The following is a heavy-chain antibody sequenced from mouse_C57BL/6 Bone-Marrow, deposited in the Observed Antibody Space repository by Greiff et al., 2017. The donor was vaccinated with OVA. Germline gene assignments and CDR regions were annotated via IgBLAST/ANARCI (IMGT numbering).Heavy chain of an antibody. V-gene: IGHV1-7*01. J-gene: IGHJ2*01. D-gene: IGHD2-1*01. CDR3: ARYYGNY. CDR1: GYTFTSYW. Sequence: QVQLQQSGAELAKPGASVKLSCKASGYTFTSYWMHWVKQRPGQGLEWIGYINPSSGYTKYNQKFKDKVTLTADKSSSTAYMQLSSLTYEDSAVYYCARYYGNYWGQGTTLTVSS. CDR2: INPSSGYT.